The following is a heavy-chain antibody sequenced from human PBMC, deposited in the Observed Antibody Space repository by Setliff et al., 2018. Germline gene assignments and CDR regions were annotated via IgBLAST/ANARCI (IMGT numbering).Heavy chain of an antibody. CDR1: GYTFTSYG. Sequence: ASVKVSCKASGYTFTSYGISWVRQAPGQGLEWMGIINPSGGSTSYAQKFQGRVTMTRDTSTSTVYMELSSLRSEDTAVYYCARDRDSSGWYDAFDIWGQGTMVTVSS. J-gene: IGHJ3*02. CDR3: ARDRDSSGWYDAFDI. V-gene: IGHV1-46*01. CDR2: INPSGGST. D-gene: IGHD6-19*01.